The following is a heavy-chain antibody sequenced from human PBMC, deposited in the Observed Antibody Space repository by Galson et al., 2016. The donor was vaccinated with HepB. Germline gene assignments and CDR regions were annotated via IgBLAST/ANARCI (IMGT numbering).Heavy chain of an antibody. V-gene: IGHV2-5*02. J-gene: IGHJ4*02. Sequence: PALVKPTQTLTLTCTFSGFSLSTTEVGVGWIRQPPGKALEWLALIYWDDDKRYRPSLKSRLTITKDTSGNQVVLRMTNMDPVDTATYYCVRAPPEMSRVDYWGQGTLVTVSS. CDR2: IYWDDDK. CDR1: GFSLSTTEVG. CDR3: VRAPPEMSRVDY. D-gene: IGHD1-14*01.